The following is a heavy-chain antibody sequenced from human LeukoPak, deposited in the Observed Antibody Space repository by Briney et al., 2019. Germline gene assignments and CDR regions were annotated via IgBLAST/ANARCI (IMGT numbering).Heavy chain of an antibody. J-gene: IGHJ4*02. CDR1: GYTFTGSY. CDR3: ARDSIAGAGAFDY. CDR2: IKTNCGGR. V-gene: IGHV1-2*02. D-gene: IGHD6-13*01. Sequence: ATVKLSCNVSGYTFTGSYIYWGRLPPRPGHELMGWIKTNCGGRNYAQKFQGRVPMTRDTSTSTAYMALRRLRSDAAAVYYYARDSIAGAGAFDYWGQGTLVTVSS.